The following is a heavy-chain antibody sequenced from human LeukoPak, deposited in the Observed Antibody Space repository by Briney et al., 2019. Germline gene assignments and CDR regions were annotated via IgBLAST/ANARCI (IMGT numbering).Heavy chain of an antibody. CDR1: GGSVNSDPYF. Sequence: SETLSLTCAVSGGSVNSDPYFWGWFRQPPGKGLEWIGSVDPSGVTYNNPSLRSRLTMSVDTSKNQISLKLASVTAADTAVYYCARDLAGHGGDPYNWFDPWSQGSLVTVSS. J-gene: IGHJ5*02. CDR3: ARDLAGHGGDPYNWFDP. D-gene: IGHD2-21*01. V-gene: IGHV4-39*07. CDR2: VDPSGVT.